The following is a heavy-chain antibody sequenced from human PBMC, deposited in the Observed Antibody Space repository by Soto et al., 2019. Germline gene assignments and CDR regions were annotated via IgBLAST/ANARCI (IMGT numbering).Heavy chain of an antibody. J-gene: IGHJ6*02. D-gene: IGHD5-12*01. V-gene: IGHV1-46*01. CDR1: GYTFTNYY. Sequence: ASVKVSCKASGYTFTNYYIHWVRQAPGQGLEWMGIIDPSGGSTTNAQKFQGRVTMTRDTSASTVYMQLRSLRSDDTAVYYCAREGVAPYYSYGMDVWGQGTPVTVSS. CDR2: IDPSGGST. CDR3: AREGVAPYYSYGMDV.